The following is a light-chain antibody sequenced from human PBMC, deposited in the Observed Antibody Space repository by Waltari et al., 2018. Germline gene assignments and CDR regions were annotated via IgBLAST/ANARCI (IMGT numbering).Light chain of an antibody. J-gene: IGLJ2*01. CDR2: KDT. CDR1: ALPKQY. CDR3: LSAYSGGSQGV. Sequence: SYELTQPPSVSVSPGQTAKIPCSGDALPKQYTYWYQQKPGQAPLLVIYKDTERPSGIPERFSGSSSGTTVTLTSSGGQAEDEADYYCLSAYSGGSQGVFGGGTKLTVL. V-gene: IGLV3-25*03.